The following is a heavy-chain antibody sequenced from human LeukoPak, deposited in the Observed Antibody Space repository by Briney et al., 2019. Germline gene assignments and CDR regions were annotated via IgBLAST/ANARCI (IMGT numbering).Heavy chain of an antibody. Sequence: PSETLSLTCTVSGGSISSSSYYWGWIRQPPGKGLEWIGSIYYSGSTYYNPSLKSRVTISVDTSKNQFSLKLSSVTAADTAAYYCARRDYYDSSGYYGSYFDYWGQGTLVTVSS. D-gene: IGHD3-22*01. J-gene: IGHJ4*02. CDR1: GGSISSSSYY. CDR2: IYYSGST. CDR3: ARRDYYDSSGYYGSYFDY. V-gene: IGHV4-39*01.